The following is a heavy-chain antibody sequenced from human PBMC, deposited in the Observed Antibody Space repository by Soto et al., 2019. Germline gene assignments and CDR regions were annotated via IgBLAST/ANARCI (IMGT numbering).Heavy chain of an antibody. J-gene: IGHJ5*02. CDR2: ISYSGTT. CDR1: GGSISSGAYY. V-gene: IGHV4-31*03. CDR3: ARKYAYGPPLKLFGP. D-gene: IGHD3-16*01. Sequence: QVQLQESGPGLVKPSETLSLTCTVSGGSISSGAYYCSWLRQHPGKGLEWIGYISYSGTTYYNPPRTSRVIGSVDTSKNQFSLTLSSVTAAATALYFSARKYAYGPPLKLFGPWCQGTLVAVSS.